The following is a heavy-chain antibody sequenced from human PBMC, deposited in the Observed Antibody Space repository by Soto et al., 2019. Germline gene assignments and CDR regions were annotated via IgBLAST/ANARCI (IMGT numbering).Heavy chain of an antibody. CDR1: GCIFGDYA. Sequence: SPKLACTSAGCIFGDYATIWFRQAPGKGLEWVGLIRSKAYGGTTEYAASVKGRFTISRDDSKSIAYLQMNSLKTEDTAVYYCTRDAAMVVSDNWFDPWGQGTLVTVSS. J-gene: IGHJ5*02. D-gene: IGHD2-2*01. CDR3: TRDAAMVVSDNWFDP. V-gene: IGHV3-49*03. CDR2: IRSKAYGGTT.